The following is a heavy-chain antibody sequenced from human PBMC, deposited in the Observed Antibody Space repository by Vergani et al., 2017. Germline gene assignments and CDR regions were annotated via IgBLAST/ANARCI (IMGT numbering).Heavy chain of an antibody. V-gene: IGHV1-69*09. CDR1: GGTFSSYA. CDR2: IIPILGIA. Sequence: QVQLVESEAEVKKPGSSVKVSCKASGGTFSSYAISWVRQAPGQGLEWMGRIIPILGIANYAQKFQGRVTITADKSTSTAYMELSSLRSEDTAVYYCARDRDYGGRRRYFDLWGRGTLVTVSS. D-gene: IGHD4-23*01. CDR3: ARDRDYGGRRRYFDL. J-gene: IGHJ2*01.